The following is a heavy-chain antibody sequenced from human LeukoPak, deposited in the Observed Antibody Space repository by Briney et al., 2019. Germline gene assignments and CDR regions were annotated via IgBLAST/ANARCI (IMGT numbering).Heavy chain of an antibody. V-gene: IGHV4-38-2*02. CDR1: GYSISSGYY. J-gene: IGHJ1*01. CDR3: ARDALLWFGELFGEH. D-gene: IGHD3-10*01. CDR2: IYHSGST. Sequence: ASETLSLTCTVSGYSISSGYYWGWIRQPPGKGLEWIGSIYHSGSTYYNPSLKSRVTISVDTSKNQFSLKLSSVTAADTAVYYCARDALLWFGELFGEHWGQGTLVTVSS.